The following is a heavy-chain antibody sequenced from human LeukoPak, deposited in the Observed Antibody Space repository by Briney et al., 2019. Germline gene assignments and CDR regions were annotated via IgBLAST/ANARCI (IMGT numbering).Heavy chain of an antibody. Sequence: GGSLRLSCAASGFTFSNYAMSWVRQAPGKGLEWASTISGSGGNSYYADSVKGRFTISRDNSKNTLYLQMNSLRAEDTALYYCAKAREATYYFDCWGQGTLVTVSS. CDR2: ISGSGGNS. CDR3: AKAREATYYFDC. V-gene: IGHV3-23*01. J-gene: IGHJ4*02. D-gene: IGHD1-26*01. CDR1: GFTFSNYA.